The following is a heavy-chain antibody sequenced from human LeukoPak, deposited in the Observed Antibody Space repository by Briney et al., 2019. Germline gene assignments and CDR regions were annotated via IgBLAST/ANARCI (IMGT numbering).Heavy chain of an antibody. CDR3: ARGGLYGGSSLDS. D-gene: IGHD6-6*01. J-gene: IGHJ4*02. CDR1: GFTFTSQW. V-gene: IGHV3-74*01. Sequence: AGSRRLSCPASGFTFTSQWMYWVRQAPRKGLVWDSRVKSDGTITEYADCVKGRLTISRDNAKNTLYLQMSSLRAEDTAVYYCARGGLYGGSSLDSWGQGTLVTVSS. CDR2: VKSDGTIT.